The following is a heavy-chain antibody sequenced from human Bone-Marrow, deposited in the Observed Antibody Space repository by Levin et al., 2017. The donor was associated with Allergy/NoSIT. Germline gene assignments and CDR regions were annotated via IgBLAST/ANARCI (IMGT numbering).Heavy chain of an antibody. CDR3: AKDAVDTAMVIGTEYYYYGMDV. CDR1: GFTFSSYA. CDR2: ISGSGGST. J-gene: IGHJ6*02. Sequence: GGSLRLSCAASGFTFSSYAMSWVRQAPGKGLEWVSAISGSGGSTYYADSVKGRFTISRDNSKNTLYLQMNSLRAEDTAVYYCAKDAVDTAMVIGTEYYYYGMDVWGQGTTVTVSS. V-gene: IGHV3-23*01. D-gene: IGHD5-18*01.